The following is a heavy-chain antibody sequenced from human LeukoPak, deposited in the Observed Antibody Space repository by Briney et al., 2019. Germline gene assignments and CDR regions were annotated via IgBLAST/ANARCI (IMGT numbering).Heavy chain of an antibody. CDR2: ISGSVRST. J-gene: IGHJ6*03. V-gene: IGHV3-23*01. D-gene: IGHD3-10*01. Sequence: GGSLRLSCAASGFIFSSYGMSWVRQAPGQGLEWVSAISGSVRSTYYSDSVKGRFTISKDTSKNTLYLQMNSLRAEDTAVYYCAKSGVVWLGEFSPKRCYYMDVWGKGTTVTVSS. CDR1: GFIFSSYG. CDR3: AKSGVVWLGEFSPKRCYYMDV.